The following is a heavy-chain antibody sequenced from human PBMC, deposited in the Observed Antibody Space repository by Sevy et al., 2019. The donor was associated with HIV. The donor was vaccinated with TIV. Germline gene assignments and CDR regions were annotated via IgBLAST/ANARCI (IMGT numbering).Heavy chain of an antibody. J-gene: IGHJ4*02. D-gene: IGHD3-16*01. V-gene: IGHV3-21*01. Sequence: GGSLRLSCAASGFSFNTYTFYWVRQAPGEGLEWISSISSSGVYEYYADSVRGRFTISRDNAKNSLSLQMNGLRVEDTGVYYCAGVPDRGGGGRADYWGQGTRVTVSS. CDR1: GFSFNTYT. CDR3: AGVPDRGGGGRADY. CDR2: ISSSGVYE.